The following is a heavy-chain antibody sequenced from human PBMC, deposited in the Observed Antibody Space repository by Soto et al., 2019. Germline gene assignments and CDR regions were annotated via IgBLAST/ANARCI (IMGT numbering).Heavy chain of an antibody. CDR2: ISGSGGST. D-gene: IGHD3-9*01. J-gene: IGHJ4*02. CDR1: GFPCGGYA. CDR3: AKDQDILTGSTPNVDY. Sequence: GGSMRVSCAAAGFPCGGYAGSWVSQAPGKGLEWVSAISGSGGSTYYADSVKGRFTISRDNSKNTLYLQMNSLRAEDTAVYYCAKDQDILTGSTPNVDYWGQGTLVTVSS. V-gene: IGHV3-23*01.